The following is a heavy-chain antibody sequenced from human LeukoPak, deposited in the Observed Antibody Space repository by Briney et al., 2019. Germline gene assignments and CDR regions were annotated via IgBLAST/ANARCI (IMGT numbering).Heavy chain of an antibody. V-gene: IGHV4-39*07. D-gene: IGHD3-22*01. J-gene: IGHJ3*02. CDR3: ARDSSAGGKIVVVITSPGAFDI. CDR2: IYHSGST. Sequence: SETLSLTCTVSGGSISSSSYYCGWIRQPPGKGLEWIGSIYHSGSTYYNPSLKSRVTLSVETSKNQFSLKLSSVTAADTAVYYCARDSSAGGKIVVVITSPGAFDIWGQGTMVTVSS. CDR1: GGSISSSSYY.